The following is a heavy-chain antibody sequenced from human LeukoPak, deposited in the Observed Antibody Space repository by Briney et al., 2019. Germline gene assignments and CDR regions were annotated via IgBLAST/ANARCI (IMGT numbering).Heavy chain of an antibody. CDR1: GGSFIGYY. CDR3: ATGPRGLDY. D-gene: IGHD3-10*01. Sequence: SETLSLTCAVYGGSFIGYYWSWSRHPPPEGREWIGEINHSGSTNNNPSLTSRDTITIAPSKNQFSLKLSSVTVADTAVYYCATGPRGLDYWGQGTLVTVSS. J-gene: IGHJ4*02. CDR2: INHSGST. V-gene: IGHV4-34*04.